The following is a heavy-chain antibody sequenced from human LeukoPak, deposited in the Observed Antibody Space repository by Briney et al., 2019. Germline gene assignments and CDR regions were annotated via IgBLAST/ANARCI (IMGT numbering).Heavy chain of an antibody. J-gene: IGHJ4*02. CDR1: GYTFPNFW. D-gene: IGHD6-13*01. V-gene: IGHV5-51*01. CDR3: ARQEGSTWSYYFDY. Sequence: GESLKISCEAPGYTFPNFWNAWVRQIPGKGRERMGHIYPGDSDARYSPSFQGQVTVSADKSISTAYLQWSSLKASDTAIYYCARQEGSTWSYYFDYWGQGTLVTVSS. CDR2: IYPGDSDA.